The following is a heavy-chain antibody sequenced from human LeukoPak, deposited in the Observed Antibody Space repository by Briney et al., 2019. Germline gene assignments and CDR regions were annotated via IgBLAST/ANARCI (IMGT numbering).Heavy chain of an antibody. J-gene: IGHJ4*02. Sequence: GGSLRLSCAASGFTFSNYAMNWVRQAPGKGLEWVSYISSSSTSTIYYADSVKGRFTISRDNAKNSLYLQMNSLRDEDTAAYYCARDYGDYAHYFQYWGQGTPVTVSS. V-gene: IGHV3-48*02. D-gene: IGHD4-17*01. CDR3: ARDYGDYAHYFQY. CDR1: GFTFSNYA. CDR2: ISSSSTSTI.